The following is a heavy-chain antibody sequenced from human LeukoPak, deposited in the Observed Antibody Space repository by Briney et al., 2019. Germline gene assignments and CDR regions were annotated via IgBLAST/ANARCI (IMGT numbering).Heavy chain of an antibody. D-gene: IGHD3-3*01. CDR1: GFSFDDYV. J-gene: IGHJ6*03. CDR2: ISWSSNSV. CDR3: ARDQAIFGTHYYYYYMDV. V-gene: IGHV3-9*01. Sequence: PGGSLRLSCVASGFSFDDYVMHWVRQAPGKGLEWVSFISWSSNSVAYADSVRGRFTISRDNAKNSLYLQMNSLRAEDTAVYYCARDQAIFGTHYYYYYMDVWGKGTTVTVSS.